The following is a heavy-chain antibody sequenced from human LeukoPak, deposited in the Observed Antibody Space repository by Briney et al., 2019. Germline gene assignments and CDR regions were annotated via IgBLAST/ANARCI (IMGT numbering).Heavy chain of an antibody. CDR1: GGSISSSSW. Sequence: SSETLSLTCAVSGGSISSSSWWSWVRQPPGKGLEWIGEVFHDGSPNYNPSFRGRVTILVDKSKNQFSLNLGSLTTADTAMYYCARDPNIVSAVTLRAFDIWGQGIMVSVSS. V-gene: IGHV4-4*02. CDR3: ARDPNIVSAVTLRAFDI. CDR2: VFHDGSP. J-gene: IGHJ3*02. D-gene: IGHD5/OR15-5a*01.